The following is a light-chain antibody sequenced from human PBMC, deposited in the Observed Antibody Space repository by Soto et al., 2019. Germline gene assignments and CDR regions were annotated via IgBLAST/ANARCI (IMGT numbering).Light chain of an antibody. CDR1: QSVSSN. CDR3: QQYNNWPPT. V-gene: IGKV3-15*01. J-gene: IGKJ1*01. Sequence: EIGMTQSPATLSVSPGERATLSCRASQSVSSNLAWYQQKPGQAPRLLIYGASTRATGIPARFSGSGSGTEFTLTISSLQSEDFAVYYCQQYNNWPPTFGQGTKADVK. CDR2: GAS.